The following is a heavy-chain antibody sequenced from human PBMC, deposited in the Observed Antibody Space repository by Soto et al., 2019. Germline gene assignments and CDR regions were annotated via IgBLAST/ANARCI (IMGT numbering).Heavy chain of an antibody. CDR3: ARSVDYYDSSGHGD. J-gene: IGHJ4*02. D-gene: IGHD3-22*01. Sequence: EVQLVESGGALVHPGESLRLSCEAAGFTFTTYWMTWVRQAPGKGLEWVANIKQDGTETYYLDSVKGRFTISRDNAKKAVYLQMSSLRAEDAAVYYCARSVDYYDSSGHGDWGQGTLVTVSS. CDR1: GFTFTTYW. CDR2: IKQDGTET. V-gene: IGHV3-7*01.